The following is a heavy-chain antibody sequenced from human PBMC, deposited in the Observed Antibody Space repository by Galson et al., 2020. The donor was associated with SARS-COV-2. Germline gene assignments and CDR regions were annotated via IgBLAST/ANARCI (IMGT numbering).Heavy chain of an antibody. CDR2: INHSGST. Sequence: SQASETLSLTCAVYGGSFSGYYWSWIRQPPGKGLEWIGEINHSGSTNYNPSLKSRVTISVDTSKNQFSLKLSSVTAADTAVYYCASWSIAAAGTRGFDYWGQGTLVTVSS. CDR3: ASWSIAAAGTRGFDY. J-gene: IGHJ4*02. V-gene: IGHV4-34*01. D-gene: IGHD6-13*01. CDR1: GGSFSGYY.